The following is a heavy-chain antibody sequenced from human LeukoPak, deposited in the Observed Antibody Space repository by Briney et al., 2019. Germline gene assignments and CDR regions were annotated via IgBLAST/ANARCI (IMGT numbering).Heavy chain of an antibody. CDR2: IYYSGST. V-gene: IGHV4-59*01. CDR1: GGSISSSY. Sequence: PSETLSLTCTVSGGSISSSYWSWIRQPPGKGLEWIGYIYYSGSTNYNPSLKSRVTISVDTSKNQFSLKLSSVTAADTAVYYCARDIAAAALDPWGQGTLVTVSS. J-gene: IGHJ5*02. CDR3: ARDIAAAALDP. D-gene: IGHD6-13*01.